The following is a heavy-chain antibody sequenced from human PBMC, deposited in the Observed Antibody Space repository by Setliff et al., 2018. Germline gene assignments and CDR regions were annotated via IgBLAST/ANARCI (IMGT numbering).Heavy chain of an antibody. J-gene: IGHJ4*02. CDR1: GGSFSGHY. CDR2: IYSGGST. V-gene: IGHV3-66*01. Sequence: PSETLSLTCAVYGGSFSGHYWGWIRQPPGKGLEWVSVIYSGGSTYYADSVKGRFTISRDNSKNTLYLQMNSLRAEDTAVYYCARDLADWGQGTLVTVSS. CDR3: ARDLAD.